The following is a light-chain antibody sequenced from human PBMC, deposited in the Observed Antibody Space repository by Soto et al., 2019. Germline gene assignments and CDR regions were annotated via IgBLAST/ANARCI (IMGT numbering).Light chain of an antibody. CDR2: GAS. J-gene: IGKJ4*01. CDR1: ETVATN. V-gene: IGKV3-15*01. CDR3: QQYYSTPLT. Sequence: PGEIATLSCWASETVATNLAWYQQKPGQAPRLLISGASTRAAGISDRFRGSGSGTEFTLTISSLRSEDVAVYYCQQYYSTPLTFGGGTKVDI.